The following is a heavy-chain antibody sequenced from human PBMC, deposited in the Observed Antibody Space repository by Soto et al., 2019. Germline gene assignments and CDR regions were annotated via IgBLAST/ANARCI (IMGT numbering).Heavy chain of an antibody. D-gene: IGHD6-13*01. V-gene: IGHV1-69*02. CDR1: GGTFSSYT. J-gene: IGHJ4*02. CDR3: ASNPAAGRNYFDY. CDR2: IIPILGIA. Sequence: QVQLVQSGAEVKKPGSSVKVSCKASGGTFSSYTISWVRQAPGQGLEWMGRIIPILGIANYAQKFQGRVTXTXDXXTSTAYMELSSLRSEDTAVYYCASNPAAGRNYFDYWGQGTLVTVSS.